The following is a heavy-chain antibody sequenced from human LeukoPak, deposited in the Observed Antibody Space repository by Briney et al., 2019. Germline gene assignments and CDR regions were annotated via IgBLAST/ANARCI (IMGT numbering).Heavy chain of an antibody. CDR3: ARDPDSSGWSSIEY. Sequence: GGSLRLSCAASGFTFSRYWMHWVRQAPGKGLVWVSRINSDGRSTNYADSVKGRITISRDNAKNTLYLQMNSLRAEDTAVYYCARDPDSSGWSSIEYWGQGTLVTVSS. D-gene: IGHD6-19*01. CDR2: INSDGRST. CDR1: GFTFSRYW. J-gene: IGHJ4*02. V-gene: IGHV3-74*01.